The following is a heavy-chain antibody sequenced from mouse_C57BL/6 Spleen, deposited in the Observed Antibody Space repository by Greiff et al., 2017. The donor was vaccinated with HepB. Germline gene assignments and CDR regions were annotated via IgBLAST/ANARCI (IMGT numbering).Heavy chain of an antibody. CDR1: GFTFNTYA. J-gene: IGHJ1*03. CDR3: VRDLYDGSHWYFDV. V-gene: IGHV10-3*01. D-gene: IGHD2-3*01. Sequence: EVHLVESGGGLVQPKGSLKLSCAASGFTFNTYAMHWVRQAPGKGVEWVARIRSKSSNYATYYADSVKDRFTISRDDSQSMLYLQMNNLKTEDTAMYYCVRDLYDGSHWYFDVWGTGTTVTVSS. CDR2: IRSKSSNYAT.